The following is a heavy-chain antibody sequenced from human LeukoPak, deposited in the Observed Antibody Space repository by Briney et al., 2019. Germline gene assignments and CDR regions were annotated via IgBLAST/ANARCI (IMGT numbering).Heavy chain of an antibody. Sequence: PGGSLRLSCAASGFTFSSYSMNWVRQAPGKGLEWVSYISSSSSTIYYADSVKGRFTISRDNAKNSLYLQMNSLRAEDTAVYYCARSIAAAGTAYWGQGTLVTVSS. CDR2: ISSSSSTI. V-gene: IGHV3-48*01. D-gene: IGHD6-13*01. CDR1: GFTFSSYS. J-gene: IGHJ4*02. CDR3: ARSIAAAGTAY.